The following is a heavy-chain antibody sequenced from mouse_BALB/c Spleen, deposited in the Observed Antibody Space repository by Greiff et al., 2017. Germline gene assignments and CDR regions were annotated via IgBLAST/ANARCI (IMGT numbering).Heavy chain of an antibody. CDR1: GYTFTSYN. CDR2: IYPGNGDT. Sequence: LQQPGAELVKPGASVKMSCKASGYTFTSYNMHWVKQTPGQGLEWIGAIYPGNGDTSYNQKFKGKATLTADKSSSTAYMQLSSLTSEDSAVYYCARSDYGDERAWFAYWGQGTLVTVSA. V-gene: IGHV1-12*01. J-gene: IGHJ3*01. D-gene: IGHD2-13*01. CDR3: ARSDYGDERAWFAY.